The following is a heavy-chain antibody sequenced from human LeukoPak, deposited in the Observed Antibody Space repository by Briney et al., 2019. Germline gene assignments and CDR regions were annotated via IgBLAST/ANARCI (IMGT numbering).Heavy chain of an antibody. CDR3: ARSDYYDSSGSLTAFDY. J-gene: IGHJ4*02. D-gene: IGHD3-22*01. CDR2: INPSGGST. V-gene: IGHV1-46*01. CDR1: GYTFTSYY. Sequence: GASVKVSCKASGYTFTSYYMHWVRQAPGQGLEWMGIINPSGGSTSYAQKFQGRVTMTRDMSTSTVYMELSSLRSEDTAVYYCARSDYYDSSGSLTAFDYWGQGTLVTVSS.